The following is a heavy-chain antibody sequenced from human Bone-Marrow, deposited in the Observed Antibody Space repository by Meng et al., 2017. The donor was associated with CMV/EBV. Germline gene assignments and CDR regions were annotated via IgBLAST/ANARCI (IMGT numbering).Heavy chain of an antibody. Sequence: ASVKVSCKASGYTFTSYGISWVRQAPGQGLEWMGWISAYNGNTNYAQKLQGRVTMTTDTSTSTAYMELSSLRSEDTAAYYCAREFRWELPHPDAFDIWGQGTMVTVSS. J-gene: IGHJ3*02. CDR3: AREFRWELPHPDAFDI. CDR1: GYTFTSYG. CDR2: ISAYNGNT. V-gene: IGHV1-18*01. D-gene: IGHD1-26*01.